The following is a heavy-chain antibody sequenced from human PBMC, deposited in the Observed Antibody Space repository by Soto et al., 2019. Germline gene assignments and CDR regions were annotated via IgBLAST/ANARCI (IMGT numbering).Heavy chain of an antibody. CDR1: GRTISISTW. V-gene: IGHV4-4*02. D-gene: IGHD2-15*01. CDR2: IYHSGST. CDR3: ARVYRDVGYCSGGSCLMGYYFDY. Sequence: PSDPLSQTSIHSGRTISISTWRRWCRQPPGPGLEWIGEIYHSGSTNYNPSLKSRVTISVDKSKNQFSLKLSSVTAADTAVYYCARVYRDVGYCSGGSCLMGYYFDYWGQGTLVTVSS. J-gene: IGHJ4*02.